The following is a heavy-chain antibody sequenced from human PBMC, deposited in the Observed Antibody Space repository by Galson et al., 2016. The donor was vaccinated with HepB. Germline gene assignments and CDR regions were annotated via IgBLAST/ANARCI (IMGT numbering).Heavy chain of an antibody. CDR1: GASISTSDW. CDR3: ARATYYYDSTDYYPVDS. D-gene: IGHD3-22*01. Sequence: ETLSLTCAVSGASISTSDWWTWVRQPPGKGLEWIGEIHHSGSTNYNPSLKSRVTMSVDKSKKQFSLKLNSVTAADTAVYYCARATYYYDSTDYYPVDSWGQGTLVTVSS. V-gene: IGHV4-4*02. CDR2: IHHSGST. J-gene: IGHJ4*02.